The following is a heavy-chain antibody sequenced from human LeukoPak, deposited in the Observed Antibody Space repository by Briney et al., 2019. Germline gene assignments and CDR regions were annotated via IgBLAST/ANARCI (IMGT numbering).Heavy chain of an antibody. CDR1: GFTFSSYA. Sequence: AGGSLRLSCADSGFTFSSYAMRWVRQAPGKGLEWVSAISGSGGSTYYADSVKGRLTISRDNSKNTLYLQMNSLRAEDTAVYYCAKYYDFWSGYYRAGFDYWGQGTLVTVSS. CDR2: ISGSGGST. J-gene: IGHJ4*02. V-gene: IGHV3-23*01. CDR3: AKYYDFWSGYYRAGFDY. D-gene: IGHD3-3*01.